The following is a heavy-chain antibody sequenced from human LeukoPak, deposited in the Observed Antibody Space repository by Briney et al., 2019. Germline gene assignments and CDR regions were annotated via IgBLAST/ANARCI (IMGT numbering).Heavy chain of an antibody. CDR2: IKEDGSET. Sequence: PGGSLRLSCAASGFTFSRYWMSWVRQAPGKGLEWVANIKEDGSETYYVDSVKGRFIISRDNAKNSLYLQMNSLRAEDTAVYYCARLEGSRSCPDYWGQGTLVTVSS. D-gene: IGHD2-15*01. CDR1: GFTFSRYW. CDR3: ARLEGSRSCPDY. J-gene: IGHJ4*02. V-gene: IGHV3-7*01.